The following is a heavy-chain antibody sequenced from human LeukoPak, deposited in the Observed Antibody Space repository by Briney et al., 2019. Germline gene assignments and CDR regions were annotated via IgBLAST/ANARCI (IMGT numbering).Heavy chain of an antibody. Sequence: ASVKVSCKASGYTFTSYAISWVRQAPGQGLEWMGGIIPIFGTANYAQKFQGRVTITTDESTSTAYMELSSLRSEDTAVYYCARAPGIRFLEDWFDPWGQGTLVTVSS. CDR1: GYTFTSYA. CDR2: IIPIFGTA. D-gene: IGHD3-3*01. J-gene: IGHJ5*02. V-gene: IGHV1-69*05. CDR3: ARAPGIRFLEDWFDP.